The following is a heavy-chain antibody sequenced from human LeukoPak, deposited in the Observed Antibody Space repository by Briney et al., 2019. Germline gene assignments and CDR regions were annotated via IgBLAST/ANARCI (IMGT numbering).Heavy chain of an antibody. Sequence: GGSLRLSCAASGFTFSIYWMHWVRQGPGKGLVWVSQINGDGSSTTYADSVTGRFTISRDNAKNTLYLEMNSLRAEDTAVYYCARDRGYSPDVWGQGTTVTVSS. CDR1: GFTFSIYW. D-gene: IGHD5-18*01. CDR2: INGDGSST. CDR3: ARDRGYSPDV. J-gene: IGHJ6*02. V-gene: IGHV3-74*01.